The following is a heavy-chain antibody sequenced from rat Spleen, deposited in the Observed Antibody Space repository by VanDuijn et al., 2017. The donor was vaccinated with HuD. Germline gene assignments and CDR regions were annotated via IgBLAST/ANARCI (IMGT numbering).Heavy chain of an antibody. V-gene: IGHV5-17*01. CDR2: IDDEGSRT. CDR3: TGGGIPWYLDF. CDR1: GFTFSDYA. Sequence: EVQLVESGGGLVQPGGSLKFSCAASGFTFSDYAMAWVRQAPKKGLEWVATIDDEGSRTFYRDSVKGRFTISRDDAKSTLYLQMNSLRSEDTATYYCTGGGIPWYLDFWGPGTMVTVSS. D-gene: IGHD2-2*01. J-gene: IGHJ1*01.